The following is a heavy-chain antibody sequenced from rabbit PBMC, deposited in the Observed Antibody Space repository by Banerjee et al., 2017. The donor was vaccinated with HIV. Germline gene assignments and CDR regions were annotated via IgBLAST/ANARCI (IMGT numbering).Heavy chain of an antibody. CDR1: GIAFSTNYW. CDR2: NYAGGSGST. CDR3: ARNSIYSRAYGMDL. J-gene: IGHJ6*01. D-gene: IGHD8-1*01. Sequence: QSLEESGGDLVKPGASLTLTCTASGIAFSTNYWICWVRQAPGKGLEWIACNYAGGSGSTYYASWATGRFTVSRTSSTTVTLQMTSLTAADTATYFCARNSIYSRAYGMDLWGP. V-gene: IGHV1S40*01.